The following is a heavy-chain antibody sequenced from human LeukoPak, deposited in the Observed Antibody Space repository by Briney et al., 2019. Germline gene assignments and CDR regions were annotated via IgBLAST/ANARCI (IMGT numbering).Heavy chain of an antibody. CDR1: GFPFSSYS. CDR2: ISSSSSTI. CDR3: ARAPGTNGAPDSWFDP. D-gene: IGHD2-8*01. V-gene: IGHV3-48*02. J-gene: IGHJ5*02. Sequence: PGGSLRLSCAASGFPFSSYSMNWVRQAPGKGREWVSYISSSSSTIYYADSVKGRFTISRDNAKNSLYLQMDSLRDEDTAVYYCARAPGTNGAPDSWFDPWGQGTLVTVSS.